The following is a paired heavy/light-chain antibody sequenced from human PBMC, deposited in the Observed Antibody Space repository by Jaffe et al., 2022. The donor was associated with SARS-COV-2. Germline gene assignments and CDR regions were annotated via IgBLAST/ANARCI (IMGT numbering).Heavy chain of an antibody. CDR2: ISSTGEIT. CDR3: VKVEWGALRDTGGPLHDF. Sequence: DVQLVESGGGLVQPGGCLRLSCSASGFMFSSSGMHWVRQTPGKGLEYVSAISSTGEITYYADSVKGRFTISRDNSKNTLYLQMNSLTADDTAVYYCVKVEWGALRDTGGPLHDFWGQGTLVTVSS. CDR1: GFMFSSSG. J-gene: IGHJ4*02. D-gene: IGHD2-8*02. V-gene: IGHV3-64D*09.
Light chain of an antibody. J-gene: IGKJ2*01. CDR2: GAS. V-gene: IGKV1-16*02. Sequence: DIQMTQSPSSLSASVGDRVTITCRASQDITNYLVWFQQKPGKAPQSLIYGASSLQGGVPSKFSGSGSGTDFTLTISSLQPEDFATYYCQQYNTYPYTFGQGTKLEIK. CDR3: QQYNTYPYT. CDR1: QDITNY.